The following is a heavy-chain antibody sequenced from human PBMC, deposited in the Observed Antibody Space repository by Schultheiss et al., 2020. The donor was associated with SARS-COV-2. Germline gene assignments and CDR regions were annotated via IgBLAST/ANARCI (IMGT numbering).Heavy chain of an antibody. V-gene: IGHV4-34*01. J-gene: IGHJ4*02. D-gene: IGHD5-18*01. CDR1: GGSFSDYC. CDR3: ARGVSGYSYGKADY. Sequence: SETLSLTCAVYGGSFSDYCWTWIRQPPGKGLEWIGEINHSGSTNYNPSLKSRVTISVDTSKNQFSLKLSSVTAADTAVYYCARGVSGYSYGKADYWGQGTLVTVSS. CDR2: INHSGST.